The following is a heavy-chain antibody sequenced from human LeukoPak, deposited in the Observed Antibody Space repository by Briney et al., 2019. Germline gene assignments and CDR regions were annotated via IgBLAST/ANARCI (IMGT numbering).Heavy chain of an antibody. J-gene: IGHJ6*03. CDR1: GGTFSRYA. Sequence: SVKVSCKTSGGTFSRYAISWVRQAPGQGLEWMGRIIPIFGTAKYAQNFQGRVTITTDESTSTAYMELSSLRSEDTAVYYCAKDKVSGYDLRDYYYMDVWGKGTTVTVSS. CDR3: AKDKVSGYDLRDYYYMDV. V-gene: IGHV1-69*05. CDR2: IIPIFGTA. D-gene: IGHD5-12*01.